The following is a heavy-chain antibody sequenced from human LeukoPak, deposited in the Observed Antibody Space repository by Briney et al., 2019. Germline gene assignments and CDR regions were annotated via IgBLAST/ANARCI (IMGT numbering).Heavy chain of an antibody. CDR3: ARKGYGDY. J-gene: IGHJ4*02. Sequence: GGSLRLSCAASGFTLSNYEMTWVRQAPGKGLEWVSYISSSGTNIYYADSVKGRFTISRDNAKNSLYLQMNSLRAEDTAVYYCARKGYGDYWGQGTLVTVSS. V-gene: IGHV3-48*03. D-gene: IGHD5-12*01. CDR1: GFTLSNYE. CDR2: ISSSGTNI.